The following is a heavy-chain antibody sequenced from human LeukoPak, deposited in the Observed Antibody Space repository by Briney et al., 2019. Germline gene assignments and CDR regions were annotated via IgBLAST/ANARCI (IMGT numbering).Heavy chain of an antibody. CDR3: AKDRPAYSSGLEGPESLDY. D-gene: IGHD6-19*01. Sequence: AGGSLRLSCAASGFTFTNYAMSWVRQAPGKGLEWVSGISGSGGSTYYADSVKGRFTISRDNSKNTLYLQMNSLRAADTAVYYCAKDRPAYSSGLEGPESLDYWGQGTRVTVSS. CDR2: ISGSGGST. CDR1: GFTFTNYA. J-gene: IGHJ4*02. V-gene: IGHV3-23*01.